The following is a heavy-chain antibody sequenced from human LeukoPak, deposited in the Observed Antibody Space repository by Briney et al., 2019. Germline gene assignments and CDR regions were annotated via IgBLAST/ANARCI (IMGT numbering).Heavy chain of an antibody. CDR1: GYSFTSYW. CDR3: ARDSSSWNGEIDY. CDR2: IYPGDSDT. Sequence: GESLKISWKGSGYSFTSYWIGWVRQMPGKGLEWMGIIYPGDSDTRYSPSFQGQVTISADKSISTAYLQWSSLKASDTAMYYCARDSSSWNGEIDYWGQGTLVTVSS. J-gene: IGHJ4*02. D-gene: IGHD6-13*01. V-gene: IGHV5-51*01.